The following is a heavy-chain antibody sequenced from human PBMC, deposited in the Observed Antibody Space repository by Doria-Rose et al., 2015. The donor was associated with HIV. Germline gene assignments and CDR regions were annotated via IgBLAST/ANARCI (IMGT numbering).Heavy chain of an antibody. D-gene: IGHD6-25*01. Sequence: QVQLQESGPGLVKPSETLSLTCTVSGGSVASGTPYWDWIRQTPGKGLEWIGTIYYSGTTYYNPSLMGRVTILLHTSKNQYSLKLLSVTAADTGVYYCAKQAVNWFDPWGQGTLVTVSS. CDR1: GGSVASGTPY. V-gene: IGHV4-39*01. CDR3: AKQAVNWFDP. CDR2: IYYSGTT. J-gene: IGHJ5*02.